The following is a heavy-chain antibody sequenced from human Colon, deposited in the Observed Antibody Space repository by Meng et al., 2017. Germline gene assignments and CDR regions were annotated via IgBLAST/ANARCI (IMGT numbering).Heavy chain of an antibody. CDR3: ARVQRFCTGGICSNWFDP. V-gene: IGHV4-4*07. CDR2: IYSSGRT. CDR1: GGSMSVYY. Sequence: QVPTHDHGPGLVKPSQTRSITLTVAGGSMSVYYWNWIRQAAGKGLELIGHIYSSGRTNYNPSLKSRVTISVDSSKNQFSLNLTSVTAADTAVYFCARVQRFCTGGICSNWFDPWGQGTLVTVSS. J-gene: IGHJ5*02. D-gene: IGHD2-15*01.